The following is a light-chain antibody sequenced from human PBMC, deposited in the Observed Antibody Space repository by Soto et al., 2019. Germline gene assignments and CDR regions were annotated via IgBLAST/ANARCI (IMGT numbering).Light chain of an antibody. V-gene: IGKV1-5*01. CDR3: KQYNSYTCT. CDR1: QSISSW. J-gene: IGKJ1*01. CDR2: DAS. Sequence: DIQMTQSPSTLSASVGDRVTITCRASQSISSWLAWYQQKPGKATKLLIYDASSLESGDPTRFSGSGSGTEFTLTISCLQPDDFATYYCKQYNSYTCTFGQGTKVEIK.